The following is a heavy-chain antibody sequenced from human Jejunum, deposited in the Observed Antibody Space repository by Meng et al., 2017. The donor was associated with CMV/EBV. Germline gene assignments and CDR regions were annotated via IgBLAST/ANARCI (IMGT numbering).Heavy chain of an antibody. CDR3: ARGSIFVSFDS. CDR1: GGSIGSGDYY. D-gene: IGHD3-3*01. CDR2: IHDTGST. V-gene: IGHV4-30-4*08. J-gene: IGHJ4*02. Sequence: LQESGPGLVKPSQTLSPTCPVSGGSIGSGDYYWSWIRQPPGKGLEWIGYIHDTGSTYYNPSLKSRVDISLGTSRNHFSLTLSSVTAEDTAVYFCARGSIFVSFDSWGQGTLVTVSS.